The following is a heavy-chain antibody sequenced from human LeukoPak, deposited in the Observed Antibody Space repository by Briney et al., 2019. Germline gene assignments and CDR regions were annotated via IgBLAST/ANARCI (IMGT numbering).Heavy chain of an antibody. D-gene: IGHD2-15*01. V-gene: IGHV3-21*01. Sequence: KPGGSLRLSCAASGFTFSSYSMNWVRQAPGKGLEWVSSITGSSIYIYYADSMKGRFTISRDNAKNSLYLQMNSLRAEDTAVYYCARDLGTTPYFDYWGQGTLVTVSS. CDR1: GFTFSSYS. CDR3: ARDLGTTPYFDY. CDR2: ITGSSIYI. J-gene: IGHJ4*02.